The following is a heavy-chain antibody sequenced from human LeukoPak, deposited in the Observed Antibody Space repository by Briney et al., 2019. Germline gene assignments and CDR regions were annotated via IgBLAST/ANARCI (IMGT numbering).Heavy chain of an antibody. Sequence: SETLSLTCTVSGGSISSYYWSWIRQPPGKGLEWIGYIYYSGSTNYNPSLKSRVTISVDTSKNQFSLKLSSVTAADTAVYYCARVWGWGGAFDIWGQGTMVTVSS. CDR2: IYYSGST. D-gene: IGHD3-16*01. J-gene: IGHJ3*02. CDR1: GGSISSYY. CDR3: ARVWGWGGAFDI. V-gene: IGHV4-59*01.